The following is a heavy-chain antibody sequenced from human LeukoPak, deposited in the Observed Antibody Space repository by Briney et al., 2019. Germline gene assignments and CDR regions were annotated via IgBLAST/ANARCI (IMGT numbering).Heavy chain of an antibody. V-gene: IGHV1-69*04. Sequence: GASVKVSCKASGGTFSSYAISWVRQAPGQGLEWMGRIIPILGIANYAQKFQGRVTITADKSTSTAYMELSSLRSEDTGVYYCARTLCSGGSCYRKPPDYWGQGTLVTVSS. CDR3: ARTLCSGGSCYRKPPDY. CDR1: GGTFSSYA. CDR2: IIPILGIA. D-gene: IGHD2-15*01. J-gene: IGHJ4*02.